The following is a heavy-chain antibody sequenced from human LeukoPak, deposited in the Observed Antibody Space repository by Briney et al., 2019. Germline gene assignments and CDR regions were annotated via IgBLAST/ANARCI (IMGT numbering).Heavy chain of an antibody. D-gene: IGHD3-22*01. CDR1: GFTFSSYS. J-gene: IGHJ5*02. V-gene: IGHV3-21*01. CDR2: ISSSSSYI. Sequence: GGSLRLSCAASGFTFSSYSMNWVRQAPGKGLEWVSSISSSSSYIYYADSVKGRFTISRDNAKNSLYLQMNSLRAEDTAVYYCAREGAYYDSSGPNNWFDPWGQGTLVTVSS. CDR3: AREGAYYDSSGPNNWFDP.